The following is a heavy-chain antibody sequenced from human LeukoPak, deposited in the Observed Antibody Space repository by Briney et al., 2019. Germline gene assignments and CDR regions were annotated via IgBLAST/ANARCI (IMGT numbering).Heavy chain of an antibody. CDR3: ARHYGGNSGWFDP. CDR1: GFTFSSYS. V-gene: IGHV4-34*01. Sequence: TGGSLRLSCAASGFTFSSYSMNWIRQPPGKGLEWIGEINHSGSTNYNPSLKSRVTISVDTSKNQFSLKLSSVTAADTAVYYCARHYGGNSGWFDPWGQGTLVTVSS. D-gene: IGHD4-17*01. J-gene: IGHJ5*02. CDR2: INHSGST.